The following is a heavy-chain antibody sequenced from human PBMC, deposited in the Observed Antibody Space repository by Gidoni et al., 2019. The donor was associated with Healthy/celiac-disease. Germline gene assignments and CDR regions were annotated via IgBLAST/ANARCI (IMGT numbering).Heavy chain of an antibody. Sequence: EVQLLESGGGLVQPGGSLRLSCAASVFTFSSYAMRWVRQAPGKGLEWVSAISGSGGSTYYADSVKGRFTISRDNSKNTLYLQMNSLRAEDTAVYYCAKDKGWELLGGAFDIWGQGTMVTVSS. J-gene: IGHJ3*02. CDR3: AKDKGWELLGGAFDI. V-gene: IGHV3-23*01. D-gene: IGHD1-26*01. CDR1: VFTFSSYA. CDR2: ISGSGGST.